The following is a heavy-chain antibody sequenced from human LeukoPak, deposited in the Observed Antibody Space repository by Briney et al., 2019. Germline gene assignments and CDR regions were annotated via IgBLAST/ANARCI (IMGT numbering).Heavy chain of an antibody. D-gene: IGHD1-26*01. V-gene: IGHV6-1*01. J-gene: IGHJ6*02. CDR2: TYYRSKWYN. CDR3: ARGYGRGMDV. CDR1: GDSVSSNSAA. Sequence: QTLSLTCAISGDSVSSNSAAWNWIRRSPSRGLEWLGRTYYRSKWYNDYTVSVKTRTIIKPDTSKNQFSLQVNSVTPEDTAVYYCARGYGRGMDVWGQGTTVTVSS.